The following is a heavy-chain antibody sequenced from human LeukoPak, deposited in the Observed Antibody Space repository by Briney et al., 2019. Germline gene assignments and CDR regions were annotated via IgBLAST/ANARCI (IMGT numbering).Heavy chain of an antibody. CDR1: GFTFSRYS. CDR2: ISSRSSDT. V-gene: IGHV3-21*05. CDR3: ARGSGSYSGGMDV. Sequence: GGSLRLSCAASGFTFSRYSMNWVRQAPGKGLEWVSHISSRSSDTYYADSVKGRFTISRDNAKNSLYLQMNSLRAEDTAVYYCARGSGSYSGGMDVWGQGTTVTVSS. J-gene: IGHJ6*02. D-gene: IGHD3-10*01.